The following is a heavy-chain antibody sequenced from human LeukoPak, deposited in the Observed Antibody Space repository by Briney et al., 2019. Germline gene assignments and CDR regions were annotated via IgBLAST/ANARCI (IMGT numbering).Heavy chain of an antibody. CDR2: INPNSGGT. D-gene: IGHD3-22*01. CDR1: GYTFTGYY. V-gene: IGHV1-2*02. J-gene: IGHJ4*02. CDR3: ARGGVGYYYDSSGYYAFDY. Sequence: ASVKVSCKASGYTFTGYYMHWVRQAPGQGLEWIGWINPNSGGTNYAQKFQGRVTMTRDTSISTAYMELSRLRSDDTAVYYCARGGVGYYYDSSGYYAFDYWGQGTLVTVSS.